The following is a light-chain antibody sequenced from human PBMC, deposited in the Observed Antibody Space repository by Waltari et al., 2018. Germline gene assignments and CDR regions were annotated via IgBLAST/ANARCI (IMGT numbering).Light chain of an antibody. CDR1: QDISNY. V-gene: IGKV1-33*01. Sequence: DXXMTQSPSSLSASVGDRVTITCQASQDISNYLNWYQQKPGKAPKLLIYDASNLETGVPSRFXGSGSGTDFTFTISSLQPEDIATYYCXQYDNLPITFGQGTRLEIK. CDR3: XQYDNLPIT. CDR2: DAS. J-gene: IGKJ5*01.